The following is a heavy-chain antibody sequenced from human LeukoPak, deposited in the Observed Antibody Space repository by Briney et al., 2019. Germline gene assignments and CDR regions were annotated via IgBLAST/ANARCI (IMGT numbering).Heavy chain of an antibody. CDR3: ATQATTHRYYFDY. J-gene: IGHJ4*02. Sequence: GGSLRLSCAASGFTVSNHYMSWVRQAPGKGLEWVSTINTSGDITYYADSVKGRFTISRDNSKNTLYLQMNSLRAEDTAVYYCATQATTHRYYFDYWGQGTLVTVSS. CDR1: GFTVSNHY. D-gene: IGHD4-11*01. CDR2: INTSGDIT. V-gene: IGHV3-23*01.